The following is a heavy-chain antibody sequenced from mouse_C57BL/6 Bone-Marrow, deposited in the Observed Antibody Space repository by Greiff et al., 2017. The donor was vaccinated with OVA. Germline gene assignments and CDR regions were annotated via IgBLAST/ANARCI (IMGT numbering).Heavy chain of an antibody. V-gene: IGHV1-50*01. CDR3: AREYWDWFAY. D-gene: IGHD4-1*01. Sequence: QVQLKQPGAELVKPGASVKLSCKASGYTFTSYWMQWVKQRPGQGLEWIGEIDPSDSYTNYNQKFKGKATLTVDTSSSTAYMQLSSLTSEDSAVYYCAREYWDWFAYWGQGTLVTVSA. CDR1: GYTFTSYW. J-gene: IGHJ3*01. CDR2: IDPSDSYT.